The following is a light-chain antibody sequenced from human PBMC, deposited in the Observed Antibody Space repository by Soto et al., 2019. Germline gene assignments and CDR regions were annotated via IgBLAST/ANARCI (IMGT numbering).Light chain of an antibody. CDR1: SGHSSYA. V-gene: IGLV4-69*01. CDR3: QTWGTGMRV. CDR2: LNSDGSH. Sequence: QSVLTQSPSASASLGASVKLTCTLSSGHSSYAIAWHQQQPEKGPRYLMKLNSDGSHSKGDGIPDRFSGSSSEAERYLTISSLQSEDEADYYCQTWGTGMRVFGGGTKVTVL. J-gene: IGLJ2*01.